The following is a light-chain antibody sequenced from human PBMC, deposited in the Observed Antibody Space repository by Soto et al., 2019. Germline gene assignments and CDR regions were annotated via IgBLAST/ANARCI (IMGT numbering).Light chain of an antibody. J-gene: IGKJ1*01. CDR2: DAS. Sequence: DIQMTQSPSTLSASVGDRVTITCRASQSISSWLAWYQQKPGKAPKLLIYDASSLESGVPSRFSGSGSGTEFTLTSSSLQPDDFATYSCQQYNSYSTWTFGQGTKVEIK. CDR1: QSISSW. CDR3: QQYNSYSTWT. V-gene: IGKV1-5*01.